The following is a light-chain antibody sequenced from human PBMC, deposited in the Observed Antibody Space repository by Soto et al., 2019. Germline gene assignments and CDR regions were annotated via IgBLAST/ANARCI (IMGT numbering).Light chain of an antibody. Sequence: QSVLTQPPSASGSPGQSVTISCTGTKSDIGVYDFVSWYQHHPGKAPRLIIYEVVQRPSGVPDRLSGSKSGNTASLTVSGLQAADEADYFCKSYAGSNTDVFGSGTKLTVL. J-gene: IGLJ1*01. V-gene: IGLV2-8*01. CDR2: EVV. CDR3: KSYAGSNTDV. CDR1: KSDIGVYDF.